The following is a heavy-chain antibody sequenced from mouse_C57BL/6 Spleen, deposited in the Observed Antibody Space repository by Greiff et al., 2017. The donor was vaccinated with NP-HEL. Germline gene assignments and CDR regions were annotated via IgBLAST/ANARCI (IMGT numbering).Heavy chain of an antibody. V-gene: IGHV1-69*01. Sequence: QVQLQQPGAELVMPGASVKLSCKASGYTFTSYWMHWVKQRPGQGLEWIGEIDPSDSYTNYNQKFKGKSTLTVDKSSSTAYMQLSSLTSEDSAVYYCARYYYDYDFDYWGQGTTLTVSS. CDR3: ARYYYDYDFDY. CDR2: IDPSDSYT. CDR1: GYTFTSYW. D-gene: IGHD2-4*01. J-gene: IGHJ2*01.